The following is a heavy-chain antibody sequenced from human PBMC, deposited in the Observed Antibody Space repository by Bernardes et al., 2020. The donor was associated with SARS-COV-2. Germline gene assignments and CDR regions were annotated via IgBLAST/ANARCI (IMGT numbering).Heavy chain of an antibody. CDR3: ARESCSGGSCYSWYYYGMDV. D-gene: IGHD2-15*01. V-gene: IGHV1-3*01. J-gene: IGHJ6*02. CDR1: GYTFTSYA. CDR2: INAGNGNT. Sequence: ASVKVSCKASGYTFTSYAMHWVRQAPGQRLEWMGWINAGNGNTKYSQKFQGRVTITRDTSASTAYMELSSLRSEDTAVYYCARESCSGGSCYSWYYYGMDVWGQGTTVTVSS.